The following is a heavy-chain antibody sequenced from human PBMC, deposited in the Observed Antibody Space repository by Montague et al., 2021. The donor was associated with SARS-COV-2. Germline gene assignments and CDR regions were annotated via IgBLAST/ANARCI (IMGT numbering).Heavy chain of an antibody. CDR2: IYYSGST. J-gene: IGHJ4*02. V-gene: IGHV4-61*08. Sequence: SETLSLTCTVSGGSVSSGGYYWSWIRQPPGKGLEWIGYIYYSGSTNYNPSLKSRVTISVGTSKNQFSLKLSSVTAADTAVYYCARERLGYYDTSSYYIFDYWGQGTLVTVSS. D-gene: IGHD3-22*01. CDR1: GGSVSSGGYY. CDR3: ARERLGYYDTSSYYIFDY.